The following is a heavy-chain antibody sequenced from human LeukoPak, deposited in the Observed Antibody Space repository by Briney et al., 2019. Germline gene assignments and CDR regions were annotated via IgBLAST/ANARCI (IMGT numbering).Heavy chain of an antibody. D-gene: IGHD3-22*01. J-gene: IGHJ3*02. CDR2: IIPIFGTA. CDR1: GGTFSSYA. CDR3: ARFDYDSSGYYQEYDAFDI. V-gene: IGHV1-69*05. Sequence: GASVKVSCKASGGTFSSYAISWVRQAPGQGLEWMGGIIPIFGTANYAQKFQGRVTITTDESTSTAYMELSSLRSEDTAVYYCARFDYDSSGYYQEYDAFDIWGQGTMVTVSS.